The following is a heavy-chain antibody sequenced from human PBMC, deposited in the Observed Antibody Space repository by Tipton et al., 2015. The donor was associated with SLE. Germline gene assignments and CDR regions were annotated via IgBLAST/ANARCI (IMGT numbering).Heavy chain of an antibody. CDR1: GYSIRSGYY. V-gene: IGHV4-38-2*02. CDR3: ARERGSYYYFDS. J-gene: IGHJ4*02. CDR2: IFLSGDT. D-gene: IGHD3-10*01. Sequence: GLVKPSETLSLICSVSGYSIRSGYYWGWIRQTPGKGLEWIGNIFLSGDTDYNPSLKSRVTISVDTSKNQFYLELKSVTAADTAVYYCARERGSYYYFDSWGQGTLVTVSS.